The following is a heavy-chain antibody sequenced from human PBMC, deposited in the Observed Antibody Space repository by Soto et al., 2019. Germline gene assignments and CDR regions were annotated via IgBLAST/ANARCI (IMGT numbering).Heavy chain of an antibody. CDR1: GFTVSNSY. CDR2: IYSGGST. J-gene: IGHJ4*02. V-gene: IGHV3-53*01. Sequence: PGGSLRLSCAASGFTVSNSYMSWVRQAPGKGLEWVSVIYSGGSTYYADSVKGRFTISRDSSKNTLYLQMNSLRAEDTAVCYCASGFKSSFGYWGQGTMVTVSS. CDR3: ASGFKSSFGY.